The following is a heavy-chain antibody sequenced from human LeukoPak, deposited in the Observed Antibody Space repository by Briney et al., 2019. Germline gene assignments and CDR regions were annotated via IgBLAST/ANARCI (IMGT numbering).Heavy chain of an antibody. CDR2: INPNSGGT. CDR3: ARSPTTYYYDSSGYYSLDY. J-gene: IGHJ4*02. V-gene: IGHV1-2*02. D-gene: IGHD3-22*01. CDR1: GYTFTDYY. Sequence: ASVKVSCKASGYTFTDYYMHWVRQAPGQGLEWMGWINPNSGGTNYAQKFQGRVTMTRDTSISTAYMELSRLRSDDTAVYYCARSPTTYYYDSSGYYSLDYWGQGTLVTVSS.